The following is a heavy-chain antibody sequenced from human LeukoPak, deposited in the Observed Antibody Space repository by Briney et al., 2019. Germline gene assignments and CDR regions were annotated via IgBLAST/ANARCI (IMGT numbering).Heavy chain of an antibody. V-gene: IGHV4-30-4*08. CDR3: ARAPGGPYYDTSGYYVDY. D-gene: IGHD3-22*01. CDR1: GGSIIIGDYS. J-gene: IGHJ4*02. CDR2: NSYSGSS. Sequence: PSETLSLTCTVSGGSIIIGDYSWSWIRQPPGKGLEWIGSNSYSGSSYCNPSLKSRVTISVDTSKNQFSLKLSSVTAADTAVYYCARAPGGPYYDTSGYYVDYWGQGTLVTVSS.